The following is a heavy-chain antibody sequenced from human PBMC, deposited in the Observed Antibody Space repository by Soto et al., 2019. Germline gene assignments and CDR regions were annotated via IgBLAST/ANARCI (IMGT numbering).Heavy chain of an antibody. V-gene: IGHV1-18*01. D-gene: IGHD2-2*01. CDR2: ISLYSDGT. Sequence: PGESLKISCQGTGYRFSNYGITWVRQAPGQPLEWLGWISLYSDGTNYAQKFQGRVSMTTDTSTTTAYMELRSLRSDDTAVYYCARVVPGAEAWFGPWGQGTLVTVSS. CDR3: ARVVPGAEAWFGP. J-gene: IGHJ5*02. CDR1: GYRFSNYG.